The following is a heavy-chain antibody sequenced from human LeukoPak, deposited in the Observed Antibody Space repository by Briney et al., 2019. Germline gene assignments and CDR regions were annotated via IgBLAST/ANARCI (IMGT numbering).Heavy chain of an antibody. V-gene: IGHV1-18*01. CDR1: GYSFRNYG. J-gene: IGHJ6*02. CDR2: ISAYNGNT. CDR3: ARDLIAVAGPYYYYGMDV. Sequence: GASVKVSCKASGYSFRNYGISWVRQAPGQGLEWMGWISAYNGNTNYAQKLQGRVTMTTDTSTSTAYMELRSLRSDDTAAYYCARDLIAVAGPYYYYGMDVWGQGTTVTVSS. D-gene: IGHD6-19*01.